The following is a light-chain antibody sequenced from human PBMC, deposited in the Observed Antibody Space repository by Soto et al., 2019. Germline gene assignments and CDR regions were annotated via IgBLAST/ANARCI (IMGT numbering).Light chain of an antibody. V-gene: IGLV2-11*01. CDR1: SSDVGGYNY. Sequence: QSVLTQPRSVSGSPGQSVTISCTGTSSDVGGYNYVSWYQQLPGKAPKLMIYDVSNRPSGVPDRFSGSKSGNTASLTISGLQAEDEADYYCCSSAGSYTVVFGGGTKVTVL. CDR3: CSSAGSYTVV. CDR2: DVS. J-gene: IGLJ2*01.